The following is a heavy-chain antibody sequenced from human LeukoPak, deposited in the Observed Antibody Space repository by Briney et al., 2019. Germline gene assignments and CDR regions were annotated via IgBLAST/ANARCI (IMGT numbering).Heavy chain of an antibody. CDR1: GFTFSSYG. CDR2: IWYDGSNK. D-gene: IGHD6-13*01. J-gene: IGHJ4*02. Sequence: GGSLRLSCAASGFTFSSYGMHWVRQAPGKGLEWVAVIWYDGSNKYYADSVKGRFTISRDNSKNTLYLQMNSLRAEDTAVYYCARGGSREQQLDYWGQGTLVTVSS. CDR3: ARGGSREQQLDY. V-gene: IGHV3-33*01.